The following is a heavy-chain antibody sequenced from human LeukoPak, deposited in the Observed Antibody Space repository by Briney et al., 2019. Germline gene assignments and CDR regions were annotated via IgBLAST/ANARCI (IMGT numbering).Heavy chain of an antibody. CDR3: VRDSSVGPPPGW. CDR1: GYSISSYDY. J-gene: IGHJ4*02. CDR2: IFHTGTT. V-gene: IGHV4-38-2*02. D-gene: IGHD1-26*01. Sequence: SETLSLTCDVSGYSISSYDYWGWIRQPPGKGLEWIGNIFHTGTTYYNPSFRSRVTMSVDTSKSQFSLRLSSVTAADTAVYYCVRDSSVGPPPGWWGQGTLVIVSS.